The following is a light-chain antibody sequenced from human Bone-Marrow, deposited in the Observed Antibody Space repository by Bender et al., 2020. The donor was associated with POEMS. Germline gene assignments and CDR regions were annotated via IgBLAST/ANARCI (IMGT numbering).Light chain of an antibody. Sequence: PPSASGTPGQRVTISCSGGSSNIGAHAVNWYQHLPGTAPKLLIYSSHRRPSEVPDRFSGSRSGTSASLAISGLQSEDEADYYCAVWDDSLNGWVFGKGTKLTVL. CDR1: SSNIGAHA. V-gene: IGLV1-44*01. J-gene: IGLJ3*02. CDR2: SSH. CDR3: AVWDDSLNGWV.